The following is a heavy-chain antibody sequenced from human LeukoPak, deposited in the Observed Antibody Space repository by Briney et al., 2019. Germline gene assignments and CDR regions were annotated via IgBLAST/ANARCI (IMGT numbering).Heavy chain of an antibody. CDR3: ARARPSMWIDY. J-gene: IGHJ4*02. V-gene: IGHV3-66*01. CDR1: GFTVSSNY. CDR2: IYSGGNT. Sequence: PGGSLRLSCAASGFTVSSNYMSWVRQAPGKGLEWVSVIYSGGNTYYADSVKGRFTISRDNSKNTLYLRMNSLRPEDTAVYYCARARPSMWIDYWGQGTLVTVSS. D-gene: IGHD5-12*01.